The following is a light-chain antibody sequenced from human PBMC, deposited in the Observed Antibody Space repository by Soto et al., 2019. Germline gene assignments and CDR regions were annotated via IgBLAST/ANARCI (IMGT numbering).Light chain of an antibody. CDR1: QSISSG. Sequence: DIQMTQSPSTLSASVGDRVTITCRASQSISSGLAWYQQKPGKAPKVLIYKASSLETVVPSRFSVSGSGTEFTLIISRLQPGDFASYYCQQYGSSSPWPFGQGTKVEIQ. V-gene: IGKV1-5*03. CDR3: QQYGSSSPWP. J-gene: IGKJ1*01. CDR2: KAS.